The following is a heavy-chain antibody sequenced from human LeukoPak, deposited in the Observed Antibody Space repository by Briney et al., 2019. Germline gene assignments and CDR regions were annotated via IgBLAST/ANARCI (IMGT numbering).Heavy chain of an antibody. CDR3: ARAYVDTAMVTGYYYYMDV. CDR2: IYYSGST. CDR1: GGSISSYY. J-gene: IGHJ6*03. D-gene: IGHD5-18*01. Sequence: SETLSLTCTVSGGSISSYYWSWIRQPPGKGLEWIGYIYYSGSTNYNPSLKRRVTISVDTSKNQFSLKLSSVTAADTAVYYCARAYVDTAMVTGYYYYMDVWGKGTTVTVSS. V-gene: IGHV4-59*01.